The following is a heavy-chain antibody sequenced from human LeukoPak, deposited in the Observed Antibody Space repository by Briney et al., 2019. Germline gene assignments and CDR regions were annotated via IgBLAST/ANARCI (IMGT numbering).Heavy chain of an antibody. CDR3: ARGMERSGMDV. Sequence: GGSLRLSCAASGFTVSSNYMSWVRQAPGKGLEWVSVIYSGGSTYYADSVKGRFTISRDNSKSTLYLQMNSLRAEDTAVYYCARGMERSGMDVWGQGTTVTVSS. D-gene: IGHD1-1*01. V-gene: IGHV3-53*01. CDR2: IYSGGST. J-gene: IGHJ6*02. CDR1: GFTVSSNY.